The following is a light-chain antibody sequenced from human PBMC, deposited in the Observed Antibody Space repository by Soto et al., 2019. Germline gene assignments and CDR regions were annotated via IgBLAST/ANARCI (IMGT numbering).Light chain of an antibody. Sequence: QSALTQPASVSGSPGQSITISCTKTSSDVGSYNYVSWYQQHPGKAPKLMIYEVSHRPSGVSNRFSGSKSGNTASLTISGLPAEDEADYYCSSYSTTSTPLFGGGTKVTVL. CDR1: SSDVGSYNY. V-gene: IGLV2-14*01. J-gene: IGLJ2*01. CDR2: EVS. CDR3: SSYSTTSTPL.